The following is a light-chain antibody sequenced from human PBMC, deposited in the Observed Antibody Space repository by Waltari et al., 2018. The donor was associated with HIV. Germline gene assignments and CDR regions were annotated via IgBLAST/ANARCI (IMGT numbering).Light chain of an antibody. Sequence: EIVLTQSPVTMALSPGERATVPCRASENMTSQNLAWYQQRSGQAPRLLIFGASRRNTGVPQRFSGAGSGPDFTLTVSSLEPEDFALYFCQQYETSPYTFGQGT. CDR2: GAS. V-gene: IGKV3-20*01. CDR1: ENMTSQN. CDR3: QQYETSPYT. J-gene: IGKJ2*01.